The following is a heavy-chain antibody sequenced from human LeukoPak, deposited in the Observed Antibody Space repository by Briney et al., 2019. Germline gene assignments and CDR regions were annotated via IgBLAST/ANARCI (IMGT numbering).Heavy chain of an antibody. CDR2: INHSGST. D-gene: IGHD3-10*01. V-gene: IGHV4-34*01. CDR3: ASGGELLPYYFDY. Sequence: PSQTLSLTCAVHGASFSGYYWSWVRHHPGNGREWVGEINHSGSTNYNPSLKSRVTISVDTSKNQFSLKLSSVTAADTAVYYCASGGELLPYYFDYWGQGTLVTVSS. J-gene: IGHJ4*02. CDR1: GASFSGYY.